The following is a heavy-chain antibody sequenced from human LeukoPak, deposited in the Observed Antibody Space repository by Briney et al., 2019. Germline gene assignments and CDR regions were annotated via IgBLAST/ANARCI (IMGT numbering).Heavy chain of an antibody. J-gene: IGHJ4*02. CDR1: GFTFSSYA. D-gene: IGHD1-26*01. CDR3: ATVRVGAGDY. Sequence: PGGSLRLSCAASGFTFSSYAMSWVRQAPGKGLEWVSAIGGSGVSTYYADSVKGRFTISRDNSKSTMYLQMNSLRAEDTAVYYCATVRVGAGDYWGQGTLVTVSS. V-gene: IGHV3-23*01. CDR2: IGGSGVST.